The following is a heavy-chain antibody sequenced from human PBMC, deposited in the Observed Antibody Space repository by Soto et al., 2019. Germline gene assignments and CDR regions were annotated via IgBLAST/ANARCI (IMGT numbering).Heavy chain of an antibody. J-gene: IGHJ4*02. D-gene: IGHD3-10*01. V-gene: IGHV4-30-4*01. CDR2: IYNSVNT. Sequence: QVQLQESGPGLVEPSQTLSLTCTVSGDSISNGYYTWSWIRQPPGKDLEWIGHIYNSVNTYSNPSLKSRVTISADTSKKQFSLKLSSVTAADTAVYYCARGPSGDKVDYWGQGTLVTVSS. CDR3: ARGPSGDKVDY. CDR1: GDSISNGYYT.